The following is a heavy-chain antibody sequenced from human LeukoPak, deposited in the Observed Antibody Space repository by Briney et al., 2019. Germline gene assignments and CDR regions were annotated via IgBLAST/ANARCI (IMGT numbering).Heavy chain of an antibody. Sequence: GGSLRLSCAASGSAFDDYGMSWVRQAPGKGLEWVSGINWNGGRTGYADSVKGRFTISRDNAKNSLYLQMNSLRAEDTALYHCARSWNHGAFDIWGQGTMVTVSS. CDR1: GSAFDDYG. CDR2: INWNGGRT. J-gene: IGHJ3*02. CDR3: ARSWNHGAFDI. V-gene: IGHV3-20*01. D-gene: IGHD1-1*01.